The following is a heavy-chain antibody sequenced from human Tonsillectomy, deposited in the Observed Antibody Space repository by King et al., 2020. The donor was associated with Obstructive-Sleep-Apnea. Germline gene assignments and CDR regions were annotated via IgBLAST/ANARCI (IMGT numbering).Heavy chain of an antibody. D-gene: IGHD5-18*01. V-gene: IGHV4-34*01. CDR3: ARAVTFDY. CDR1: GGSFSGYY. J-gene: IGHJ4*02. Sequence: VQLQQWGAGLLKPSETLSLTCAVYGGSFSGYYWSWIRQPPGKGLEWIGEINHSGRTNYNPSLQSRVTISVDTSKNQFSLKLSSVTAADTAVYYCARAVTFDYWGQGTLVTVSS. CDR2: INHSGRT.